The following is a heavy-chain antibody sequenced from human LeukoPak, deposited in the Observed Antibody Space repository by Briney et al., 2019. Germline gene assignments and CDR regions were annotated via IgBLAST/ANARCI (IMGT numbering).Heavy chain of an antibody. D-gene: IGHD2/OR15-2a*01. J-gene: IGHJ4*02. CDR2: LSYTGKA. V-gene: IGHV4-59*02. CDR1: GDSVSFSH. CDR3: SRGYFEPFDY. Sequence: SETLSLTCNVSGDSVSFSHWNWIWQFPGKGLEWIACLSYTGKADYNPSLTSRVTMSFGTSNNQFSLKLKSVTAADTAIYYCSRGYFEPFDYWGQGILVTVSP.